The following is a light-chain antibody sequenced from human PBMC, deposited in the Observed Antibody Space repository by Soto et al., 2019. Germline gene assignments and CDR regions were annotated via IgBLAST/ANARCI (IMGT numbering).Light chain of an antibody. CDR2: VAS. J-gene: IGKJ5*01. CDR3: QQASSFPIT. Sequence: DIQMTQSPSSVSASVGDRVTLTCRASQSISSWLAWYQQKPGQAPKLLIYVASNLQSGVPSRFSGRGSGTDFTLTISSLQPEDSATYYCQQASSFPITFGQGTRLEIK. CDR1: QSISSW. V-gene: IGKV1-12*01.